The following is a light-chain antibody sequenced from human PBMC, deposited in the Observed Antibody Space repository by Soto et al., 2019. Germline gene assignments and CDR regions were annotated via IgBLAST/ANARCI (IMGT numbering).Light chain of an antibody. J-gene: IGKJ2*01. CDR1: QSVSSY. CDR2: DAS. V-gene: IGKV3-11*01. CDR3: QQRSTWSYT. Sequence: EIVLTQSPATLSLSPGERATLSCRASQSVSSYLAWYQQKPGQAPRLLIYDASHRATDIPSRFSGSGSGTDFTLTISSLEPEDFAVYYCQQRSTWSYTSGQGTKLEIK.